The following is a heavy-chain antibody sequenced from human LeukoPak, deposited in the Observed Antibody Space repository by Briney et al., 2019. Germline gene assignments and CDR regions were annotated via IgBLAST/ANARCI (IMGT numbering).Heavy chain of an antibody. D-gene: IGHD2-2*01. Sequence: GASVRVSCKTSGYSFTDYYIHWVRQAPGQGLEWMGGIIPIFGTANYAQKFQGRVTITTDESTSTAYMELSSLRSEDTAVYYCARSQLLRYRDSYNWFDPWGQGTLVTVSS. CDR2: IIPIFGTA. V-gene: IGHV1-69*05. CDR3: ARSQLLRYRDSYNWFDP. CDR1: GYSFTDYY. J-gene: IGHJ5*02.